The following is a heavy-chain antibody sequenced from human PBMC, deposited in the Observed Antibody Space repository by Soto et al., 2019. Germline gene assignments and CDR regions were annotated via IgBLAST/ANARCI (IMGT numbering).Heavy chain of an antibody. J-gene: IGHJ5*02. V-gene: IGHV4-34*01. CDR1: GGSFSGYY. CDR2: INHSGST. CDR3: ARGRSFDP. Sequence: QVQLQQWGAGLLKPSETLSLTCTVYGGSFSGYYWSWIRQPPGKGLEWIGEINHSGSTNYNPSLKSRVTISVDTSKNQFSLKLSSVTAADPAVYHCARGRSFDPWGQGTLVTVSS.